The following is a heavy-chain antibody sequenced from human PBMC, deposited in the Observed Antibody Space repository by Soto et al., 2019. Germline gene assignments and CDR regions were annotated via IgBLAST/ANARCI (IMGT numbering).Heavy chain of an antibody. CDR1: GYTFTAYY. CDR3: ARNMDYYYGPGSGNGHGV. Sequence: QVQLVKSGAEVKEPGDSVRVSCEASGYTFTAYYIHWVRQVPGQGLEWMGWINPKFGDTTYAQDFQGRVTMTRDMSISTVYMELSRLTSDDTAIYYCARNMDYYYGPGSGNGHGVWGQGTTVTVFS. V-gene: IGHV1-2*02. J-gene: IGHJ6*02. CDR2: INPKFGDT. D-gene: IGHD3-10*01.